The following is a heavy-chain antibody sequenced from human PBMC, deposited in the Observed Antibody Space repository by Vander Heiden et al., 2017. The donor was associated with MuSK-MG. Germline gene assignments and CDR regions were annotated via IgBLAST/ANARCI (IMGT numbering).Heavy chain of an antibody. D-gene: IGHD2-15*01. Sequence: EVQLVESGGGLVKPGGSLRISCAASGFTFSNARMSWVRQAPGKGLEWVGRIKSKTDGGTTDYAAPVKGRFTISRDDSKNTLYLQMNSLKTEDTAVYYCTTDNLVVAAISVDYGMDVWGQGTTVTVSS. CDR2: IKSKTDGGTT. V-gene: IGHV3-15*01. CDR3: TTDNLVVAAISVDYGMDV. J-gene: IGHJ6*02. CDR1: GFTFSNAR.